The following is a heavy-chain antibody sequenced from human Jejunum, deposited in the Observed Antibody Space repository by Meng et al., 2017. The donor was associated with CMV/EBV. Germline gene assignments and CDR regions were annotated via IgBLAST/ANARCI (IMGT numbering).Heavy chain of an antibody. J-gene: IGHJ6*02. CDR2: IKSDGIST. CDR3: TRDPMFYFGSGSNLYKYYGMDV. D-gene: IGHD3-10*01. Sequence: MHWVRQAPGKGLVWVSRIKSDGISTTYADSVKGRFTISRDDSKGIAYLQMNSLKSEDTAVYYCTRDPMFYFGSGSNLYKYYGMDVWGQGTTGTVSS. V-gene: IGHV3-74*01.